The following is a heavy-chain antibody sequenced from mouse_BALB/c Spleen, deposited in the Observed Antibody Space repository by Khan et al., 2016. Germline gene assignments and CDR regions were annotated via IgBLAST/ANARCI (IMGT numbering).Heavy chain of an antibody. CDR3: AKGLGAMDY. D-gene: IGHD3-3*01. V-gene: IGHV1-77*01. CDR2: IYPGSGST. J-gene: IGHJ4*01. Sequence: QVQLKQSGAVLMKPGASVKISCKATDYTFSSYWIEWVKQRPGHGLEWIGEIYPGSGSTYYNEKFKGKATLTADKSSNTAYMQLSSLTSEDSAVYFCAKGLGAMDYWGQGTSVTVSS. CDR1: DYTFSSYW.